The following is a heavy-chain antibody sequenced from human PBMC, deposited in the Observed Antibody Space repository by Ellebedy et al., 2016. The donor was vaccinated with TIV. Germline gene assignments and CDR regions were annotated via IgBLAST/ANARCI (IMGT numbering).Heavy chain of an antibody. V-gene: IGHV4-59*01. D-gene: IGHD3-9*01. CDR1: GGSISNYF. Sequence: PSETLSLTCTVSGGSISNYFWSWIRQPPGKKLEWIGYIHHSGSSSYNPSLKSRVTMSVEPPKNQFSLRLNSVTAADTAVYYCAREDYDILTRSNGGFDRWGQGTLVTVSS. CDR2: IHHSGSS. CDR3: AREDYDILTRSNGGFDR. J-gene: IGHJ5*02.